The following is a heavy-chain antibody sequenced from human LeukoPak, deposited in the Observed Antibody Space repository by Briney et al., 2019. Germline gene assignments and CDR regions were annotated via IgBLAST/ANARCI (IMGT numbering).Heavy chain of an antibody. CDR2: IYPGDSDT. J-gene: IGHJ1*01. CDR1: GYSFTSYW. CDR3: ARRTYYYDSSGYYFHH. Sequence: ESLKISCKGSGYSFTSYWIGWVRQMPGKGLEWMGIIYPGDSDTRYSPSFQGQVTISADKSISTAYLQWSSLKASDTAMYYCARRTYYYDSSGYYFHHWGQGTLVTVSS. V-gene: IGHV5-51*01. D-gene: IGHD3-22*01.